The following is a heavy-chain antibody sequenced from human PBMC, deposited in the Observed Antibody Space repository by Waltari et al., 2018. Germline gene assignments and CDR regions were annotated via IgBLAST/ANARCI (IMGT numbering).Heavy chain of an antibody. CDR1: GFTFSNSA. CDR3: AKEESPNDY. Sequence: EVQLLESGGGLVPPGGSLRLSCAVSGFTFSNSAMTWVRQAPGKGVEWVSSINIRGTSTFYADSVKGRFTISRDNSKNTLYLQMNSLRAEDTAIYYCAKEESPNDYWGQGTLVTVSS. V-gene: IGHV3-23*01. CDR2: INIRGTST. J-gene: IGHJ4*02.